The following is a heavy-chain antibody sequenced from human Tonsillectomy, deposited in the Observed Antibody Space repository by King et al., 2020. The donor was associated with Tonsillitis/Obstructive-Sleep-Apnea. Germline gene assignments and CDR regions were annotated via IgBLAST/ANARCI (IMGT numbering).Heavy chain of an antibody. CDR2: IYYNGYT. V-gene: IGHV4-39*02. J-gene: IGHJ4*02. CDR3: ARLLHGYAVS. CDR1: GDFISTSSYY. Sequence: QLQESGPGLVKPSETLSLTCTVSGDFISTSSYYWGWIRQPPGKGLEWIGSIYYNGYTYYNPSLKSRVTISVDTSKNYFSLKLSFVTAADTAVYYCARLLHGYAVSCGQGTLLTVSS. D-gene: IGHD5-18*01.